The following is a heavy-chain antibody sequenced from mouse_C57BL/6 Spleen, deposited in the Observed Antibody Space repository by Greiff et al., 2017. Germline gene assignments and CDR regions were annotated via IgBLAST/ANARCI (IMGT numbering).Heavy chain of an antibody. Sequence: EVTLQESGPGLVKPSQSLSLTCSVTGYSITSGYYWNWIRQFPGNKLEWMGYISYDGSNNYNPSLKNRISITRDTSKNQFFLKLNSVTTEDTATYYCARREGYDYHYAMDYWGQGTSVTVSS. D-gene: IGHD2-4*01. V-gene: IGHV3-6*01. J-gene: IGHJ4*01. CDR3: ARREGYDYHYAMDY. CDR2: ISYDGSN. CDR1: GYSITSGYY.